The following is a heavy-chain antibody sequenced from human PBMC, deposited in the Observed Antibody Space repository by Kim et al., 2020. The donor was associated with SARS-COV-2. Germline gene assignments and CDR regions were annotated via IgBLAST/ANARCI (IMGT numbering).Heavy chain of an antibody. D-gene: IGHD3-22*01. CDR2: ISYDGSNK. J-gene: IGHJ6*01. CDR1: GFTFSSYA. Sequence: GGSLRLSCAASGFTFSSYAMHWVRQAPGKGLEWVAVISYDGSNKYYADSVKGRFTISRDNSKNTLYLQMNSLRAEDTAVYYCAREGYYYDSSGYYYYY. CDR3: AREGYYYDSSGYYYYY. V-gene: IGHV3-30-3*01.